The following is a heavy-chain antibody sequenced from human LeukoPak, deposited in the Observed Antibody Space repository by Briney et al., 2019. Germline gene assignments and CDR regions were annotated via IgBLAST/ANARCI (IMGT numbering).Heavy chain of an antibody. V-gene: IGHV3-30-3*01. CDR1: RYTFTGDY. CDR3: ARTDIRGGIAVSYFDY. J-gene: IGHJ4*02. CDR2: ISYDGSNK. D-gene: IGHD6-19*01. Sequence: GASVTVSCKASRYTFTGDYMHWVRQAPGKGLEWVAVISYDGSNKYYADSVKGRFTISRDNSKNTLYLKMNSLRAEDTAVYYCARTDIRGGIAVSYFDYWGQGTLVTVS.